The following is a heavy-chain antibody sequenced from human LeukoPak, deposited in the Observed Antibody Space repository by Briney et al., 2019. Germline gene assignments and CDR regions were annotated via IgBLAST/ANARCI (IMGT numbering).Heavy chain of an antibody. D-gene: IGHD1-26*01. V-gene: IGHV1-69*13. CDR3: ARDSGSYYYYGMDV. J-gene: IGHJ6*02. Sequence: GTSVKVSCKASGGTFSSYAISWVRQAPGQGLEWMGGIIPIFGIANYAQKFQGRVTITADESTSTAYMELSSLRSEDTAVYYCARDSGSYYYYGMDVWGQGTTVTVSS. CDR1: GGTFSSYA. CDR2: IIPIFGIA.